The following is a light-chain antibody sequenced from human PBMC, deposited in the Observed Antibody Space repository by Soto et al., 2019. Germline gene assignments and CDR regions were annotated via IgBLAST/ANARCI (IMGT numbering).Light chain of an antibody. CDR3: QRDDTAPAT. Sequence: DIQMTQSPSSLSASVGDRVTITCRASQGIGNYLAWYQQKPGKVPTNLIYDASTLQSGVPSRFSGSGSGTDFTLTISRGQPEDVANYYCQRDDTAPATFGQGTKVEIK. CDR1: QGIGNY. CDR2: DAS. V-gene: IGKV1-27*01. J-gene: IGKJ1*01.